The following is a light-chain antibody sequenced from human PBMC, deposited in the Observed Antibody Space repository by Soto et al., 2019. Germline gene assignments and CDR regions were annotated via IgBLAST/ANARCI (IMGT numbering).Light chain of an antibody. Sequence: DIQLTQSPSFLSASVGDRVTITCRASQGISSYLAWYQQKPGKAPKLLIYAASTVQSGVPSRFSGSGSGTEFTPTISSLQPEDFATYYCQQLNSYHWPFGQGTKVEIK. CDR3: QQLNSYHWP. CDR2: AAS. V-gene: IGKV1-9*01. J-gene: IGKJ1*01. CDR1: QGISSY.